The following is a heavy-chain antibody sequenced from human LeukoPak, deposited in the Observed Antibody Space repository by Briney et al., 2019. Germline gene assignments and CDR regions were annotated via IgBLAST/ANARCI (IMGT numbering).Heavy chain of an antibody. D-gene: IGHD2/OR15-2a*01. J-gene: IGHJ3*02. Sequence: GGSLRLSCAASGFTFSSYAMSWVRQAPGKGLEWVSAISGSGGSTYYADSVKGRFTISRDISKNTLYLQMNSLRAEDTALYYCAKVKGEYQSRDVFDIWGQGTMVTVSS. CDR3: AKVKGEYQSRDVFDI. CDR1: GFTFSSYA. V-gene: IGHV3-23*01. CDR2: ISGSGGST.